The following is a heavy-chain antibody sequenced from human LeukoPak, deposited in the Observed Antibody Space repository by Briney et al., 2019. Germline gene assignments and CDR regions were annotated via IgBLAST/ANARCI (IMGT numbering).Heavy chain of an antibody. CDR3: ARDRDGSGGYYNADY. J-gene: IGHJ4*02. Sequence: GGSLRLSCAASGFTFSTYIMNWVRQAPGKGLEWVSYISSSSNTIYYADSVKGRFTISSDNAKNSLYLQINSLRAEDTAVYYCARDRDGSGGYYNADYWGQGTLVTVSS. V-gene: IGHV3-48*01. CDR1: GFTFSTYI. CDR2: ISSSSNTI. D-gene: IGHD3-10*01.